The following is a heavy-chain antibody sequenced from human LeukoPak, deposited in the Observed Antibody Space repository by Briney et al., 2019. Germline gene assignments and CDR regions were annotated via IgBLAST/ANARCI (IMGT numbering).Heavy chain of an antibody. J-gene: IGHJ4*02. D-gene: IGHD3-9*01. CDR3: ARAIRGYDILTGYYNGVFDY. CDR1: GGSISSGDYY. V-gene: IGHV4-30-4*01. CDR2: IYYSGST. Sequence: SETLSLTCTVSGGSISSGDYYWSWIRQPPGKGLEWIGYIYYSGSTYYNPSLKSRVTISVDTSKNQFSLKLSSVTAADTAVYYCARAIRGYDILTGYYNGVFDYWGQGTLVTVSS.